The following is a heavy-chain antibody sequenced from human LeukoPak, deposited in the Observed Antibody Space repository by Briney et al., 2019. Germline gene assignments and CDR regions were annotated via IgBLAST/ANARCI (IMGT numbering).Heavy chain of an antibody. Sequence: GGSLRLSCAASGFTVSSNYMSWVRQAPGKGLEWVSVIYSGGSTYYADSVKGRFTISRDNSKNTLYLQMNSLRAEDTAVYYCARSGSGSYCLNYWGQGTLVTVSS. CDR2: IYSGGST. CDR1: GFTVSSNY. V-gene: IGHV3-53*01. D-gene: IGHD3-10*01. CDR3: ARSGSGSYCLNY. J-gene: IGHJ4*02.